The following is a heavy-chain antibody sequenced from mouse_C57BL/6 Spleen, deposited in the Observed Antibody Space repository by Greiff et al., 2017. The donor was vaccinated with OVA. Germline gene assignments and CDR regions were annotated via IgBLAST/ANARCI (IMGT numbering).Heavy chain of an antibody. V-gene: IGHV1-52*01. Sequence: QVQLQQPGAELVRPGSSVKLSCKASGYTFTSYWMHWVKQRPIQGLEWIGNIDPSDSETHYNQQFKDKATLTVDKSSSTAYMQLSKLTSEDSAVNYCARRDYYGNQYYFDYWGQGTTLTVSS. CDR3: ARRDYYGNQYYFDY. CDR1: GYTFTSYW. J-gene: IGHJ2*01. CDR2: IDPSDSET. D-gene: IGHD2-1*01.